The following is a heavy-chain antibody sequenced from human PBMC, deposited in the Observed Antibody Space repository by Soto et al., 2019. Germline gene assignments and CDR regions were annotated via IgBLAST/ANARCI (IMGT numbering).Heavy chain of an antibody. CDR2: INHSGST. J-gene: IGHJ4*02. CDR3: AVSYCSGGSCYFDY. Sequence: SETLSLTCAVYGGSFSGYYWSWIRQPPGKGLEWIGEINHSGSTNYSPSLKSRVTISVDTSKNQFSLKLSSVTAADTAVYYCAVSYCSGGSCYFDYWGQGTLVTVSS. CDR1: GGSFSGYY. V-gene: IGHV4-34*01. D-gene: IGHD2-15*01.